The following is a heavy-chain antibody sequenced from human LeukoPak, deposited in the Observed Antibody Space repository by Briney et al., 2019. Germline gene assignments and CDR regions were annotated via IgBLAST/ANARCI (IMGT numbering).Heavy chain of an antibody. CDR3: ARDRQATTAYDAFDI. D-gene: IGHD4-17*01. J-gene: IGHJ3*02. V-gene: IGHV4-59*01. CDR1: GDSISSYY. Sequence: PSETLSLTCTVSGDSISSYYWSWIRQPPGKGLEWIGYINYSGSTKYNPSLKSRVTISVDTSKNQFSLKLSSVTAADTAVYYCARDRQATTAYDAFDIWGRGTMVTVSS. CDR2: INYSGST.